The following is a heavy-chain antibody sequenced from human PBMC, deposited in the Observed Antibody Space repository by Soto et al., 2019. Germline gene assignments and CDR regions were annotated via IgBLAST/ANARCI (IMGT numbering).Heavy chain of an antibody. D-gene: IGHD3-9*01. J-gene: IGHJ4*02. V-gene: IGHV3-74*01. CDR3: ARVGYDILTGYYYYFDY. CDR1: GFTFSSYW. Sequence: GGSLRLSCAASGFTFSSYWMHWVRQAPGKGLVWVSRINSDGSSTSYADSVKGRFTISRDNAKNTLYLQMNSLRAEDTAVYYCARVGYDILTGYYYYFDYWGQGTLVTVSS. CDR2: INSDGSST.